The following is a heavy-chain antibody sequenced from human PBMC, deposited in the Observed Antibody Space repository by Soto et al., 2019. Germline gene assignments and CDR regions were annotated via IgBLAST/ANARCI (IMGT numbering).Heavy chain of an antibody. J-gene: IGHJ4*02. Sequence: PSETLSLTCAVSGGSISSSNWWSWVRQPPGKGLEWIGEIYHSGSTNYNPSLKSRVTISVDKSKNQFSLKLSSVTAADTAVYYCARDLAARYPILYYFDYWGQGTLVTVSS. CDR3: ARDLAARYPILYYFDY. D-gene: IGHD2-15*01. CDR2: IYHSGST. CDR1: GGSISSSNW. V-gene: IGHV4-4*02.